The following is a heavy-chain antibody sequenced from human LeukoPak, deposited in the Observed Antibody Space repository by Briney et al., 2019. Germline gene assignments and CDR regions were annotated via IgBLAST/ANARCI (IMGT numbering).Heavy chain of an antibody. D-gene: IGHD3-22*01. V-gene: IGHV4-4*09. CDR1: GGSISSYY. CDR3: ASSPSGSSGYT. CDR2: IYTSGST. Sequence: PSETLSLTCTVSGGSISSYYWGWIRQPPGKGLEWIGYIYTSGSTNYNPSLKSRVTISVDTSKNQFSLKLSSVTAADTAVYYCASSPSGSSGYTWGQGTLVTVSS. J-gene: IGHJ5*02.